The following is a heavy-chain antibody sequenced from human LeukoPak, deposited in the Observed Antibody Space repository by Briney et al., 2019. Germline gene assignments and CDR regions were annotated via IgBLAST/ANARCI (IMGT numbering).Heavy chain of an antibody. CDR1: GFTFSSYS. D-gene: IGHD5-24*01. V-gene: IGHV3-48*02. J-gene: IGHJ4*02. CDR2: ISSSSSTI. Sequence: PGGSLRLSCAASGFTFSSYSMNWVRQAPGKGLEWVSYISSSSSTIYYADSVKGRFTISRDNAKNSLYLQMNSLRDEDTAVYYCARTPRDGYNYGVDYWGQGTLVTVSS. CDR3: ARTPRDGYNYGVDY.